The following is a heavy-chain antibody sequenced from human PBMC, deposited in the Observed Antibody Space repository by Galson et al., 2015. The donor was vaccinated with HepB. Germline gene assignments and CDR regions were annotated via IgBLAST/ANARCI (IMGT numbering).Heavy chain of an antibody. CDR2: IKQDGSEK. J-gene: IGHJ3*02. Sequence: SLRLSCAASGFTFSSYWMSWVRQAPGKGLEWVANIKQDGSEKYYVDSVKGRFTNSRDNAKNSLYLQMNSLRAEDTAVYYCARDGQMVWEKDAFDIWGQGTMVTVSS. CDR3: ARDGQMVWEKDAFDI. V-gene: IGHV3-7*03. CDR1: GFTFSSYW. D-gene: IGHD3-10*01.